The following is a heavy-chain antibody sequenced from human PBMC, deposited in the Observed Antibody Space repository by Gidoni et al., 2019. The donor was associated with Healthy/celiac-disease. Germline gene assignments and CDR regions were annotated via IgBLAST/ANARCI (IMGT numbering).Heavy chain of an antibody. CDR1: GGPFSSYA. V-gene: IGHV1-69*01. CDR3: ARVCGGEVRGWFDP. Sequence: QVQLVQSGAEAKKPGSSVKVSCKASGGPFSSYAISWVRQAPGQGLEWMGGIIPIFGTANYAQKFQGRVTITADESTSTAYMELSSLRSEDTAVYYCARVCGGEVRGWFDPWGQGTLVTVSS. CDR2: IIPIFGTA. J-gene: IGHJ5*02. D-gene: IGHD2-21*01.